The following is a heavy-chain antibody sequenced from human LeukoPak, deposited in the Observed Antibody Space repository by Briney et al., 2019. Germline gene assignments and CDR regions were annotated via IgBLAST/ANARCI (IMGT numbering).Heavy chain of an antibody. Sequence: GGSLRLSCAASGFTFSTFAMIWVRQPPGKGLEWVSSIFPSGGEIHYADSVRGRFTISRDNSKSTLSLQMNSLRAEDTAIYYCAKTYSGYDGADYWGQGTLVTVSS. V-gene: IGHV3-23*01. J-gene: IGHJ4*02. CDR1: GFTFSTFA. CDR2: IFPSGGEI. CDR3: AKTYSGYDGADY. D-gene: IGHD5-12*01.